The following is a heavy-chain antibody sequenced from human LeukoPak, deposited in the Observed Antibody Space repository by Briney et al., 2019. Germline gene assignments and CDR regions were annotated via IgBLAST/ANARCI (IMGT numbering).Heavy chain of an antibody. CDR3: ARQYSSSWVGY. D-gene: IGHD6-13*01. J-gene: IGHJ4*02. Sequence: PGGSLRLSCAASGFTFSSYAMSWVRQAPGKGLEWVSAISGSGGSTYCADSVKGRFTISRDNSKNTLYLQMNSLRAEDTAVYYCARQYSSSWVGYWGQGTLVTVSS. CDR2: ISGSGGST. V-gene: IGHV3-23*01. CDR1: GFTFSSYA.